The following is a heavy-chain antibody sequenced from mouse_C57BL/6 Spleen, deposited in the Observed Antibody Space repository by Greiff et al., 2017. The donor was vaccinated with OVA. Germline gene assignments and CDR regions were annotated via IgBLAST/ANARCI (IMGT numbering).Heavy chain of an antibody. Sequence: QVQLKQSGPELVKPGASVKMSCKASGYTFTSYWITWVKQRPGQGLEWIGDIYPGSGSTNYNEKFKSKATLTVDTSSSTAYMQLSSLTSEDSAVYYWARGLRAMDYWGQGTSVTVSS. J-gene: IGHJ4*01. CDR3: ARGLRAMDY. CDR2: IYPGSGST. D-gene: IGHD2-4*01. CDR1: GYTFTSYW. V-gene: IGHV1-55*01.